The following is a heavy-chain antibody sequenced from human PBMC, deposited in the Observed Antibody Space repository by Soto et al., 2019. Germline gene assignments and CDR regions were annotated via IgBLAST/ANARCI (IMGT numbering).Heavy chain of an antibody. D-gene: IGHD5-18*01. Sequence: SETLSLTCTVSGGTISSWYWSWIRQPPGKGLEWIGYIYYSGSTNCNPSLKSRVTISVDTSKSQFSLKLSSVTAADTAVYYCATAPHTAMVTAFDYWGQGTPVTVSS. CDR3: ATAPHTAMVTAFDY. V-gene: IGHV4-59*08. CDR2: IYYSGST. CDR1: GGTISSWY. J-gene: IGHJ4*02.